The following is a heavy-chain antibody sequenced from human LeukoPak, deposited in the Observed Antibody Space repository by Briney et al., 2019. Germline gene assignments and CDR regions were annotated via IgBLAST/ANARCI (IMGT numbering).Heavy chain of an antibody. CDR3: ASSGCSGGSCYSFDY. J-gene: IGHJ4*02. CDR1: GGTFSSYA. Sequence: GSSVKVSCKASGGTFSSYAISWVRQAPGQGLEWMGRIIPIFGTANYAQKFQGRVTITTDESTSTAYMELSSLRSEDTAVHYCASSGCSGGSCYSFDYWGQGTLVTVSS. D-gene: IGHD2-15*01. V-gene: IGHV1-69*05. CDR2: IIPIFGTA.